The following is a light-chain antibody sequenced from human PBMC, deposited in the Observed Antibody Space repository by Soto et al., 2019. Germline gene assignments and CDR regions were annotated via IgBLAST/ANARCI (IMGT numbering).Light chain of an antibody. CDR1: SSDVGSYHL. J-gene: IGLJ2*01. CDR3: CSYAGSSIVV. Sequence: QSVLTQPASVSGSPGQSITISCTGTSSDVGSYHLVSWYQQHPGKAPKLMIYEGSKRPSGVSNRFSGSKSGNTASLTISGLQAEDEADYYCCSYAGSSIVVFGGGTKVTVL. CDR2: EGS. V-gene: IGLV2-23*01.